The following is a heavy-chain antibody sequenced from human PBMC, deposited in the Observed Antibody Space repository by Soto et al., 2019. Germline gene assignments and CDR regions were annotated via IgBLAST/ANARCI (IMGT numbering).Heavy chain of an antibody. CDR1: GGSISSGDYY. J-gene: IGHJ5*02. Sequence: QVQLQESGPGLVKPSQTLSLTCTVSGGSISSGDYYWSWIRQPPGKGLEWIGYIYYSGSTYYNPSLKNRLTIPGDTSKNQYSLKLISVTAADTALYYCARAKGLLTVTTSWFDPWGQGTLVTVSS. CDR3: ARAKGLLTVTTSWFDP. CDR2: IYYSGST. D-gene: IGHD4-17*01. V-gene: IGHV4-30-4*01.